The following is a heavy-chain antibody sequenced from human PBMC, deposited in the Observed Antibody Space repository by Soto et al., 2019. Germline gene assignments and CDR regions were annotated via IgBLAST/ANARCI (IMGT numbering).Heavy chain of an antibody. D-gene: IGHD6-13*01. J-gene: IGHJ6*02. CDR2: ISYDGSNK. V-gene: IGHV3-30*18. CDR1: GFTFSSYG. CDR3: AKTAAAENYYYYGMDV. Sequence: GGSLRLSCAASGFTFSSYGMHWVRQAPGKGLEWVAVISYDGSNKYYADSVKGRFTISRDNSKNTLYLQMNSLRAEDTAVYYCAKTAAAENYYYYGMDVWGHGTTVTVSS.